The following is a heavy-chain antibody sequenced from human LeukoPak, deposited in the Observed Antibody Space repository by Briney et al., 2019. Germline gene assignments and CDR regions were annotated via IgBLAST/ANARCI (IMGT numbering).Heavy chain of an antibody. CDR2: ISSSSGTI. J-gene: IGHJ6*03. CDR3: AKDFRAVPSGEWFGELLLYYYYYMDV. CDR1: GFTFSSYS. D-gene: IGHD3-10*01. Sequence: QSGGSLRLSCAASGFTFSSYSMNWVRQAPGKGLEWVSYISSSSGTIYYADSVKGRFTISRDNSKNTLYLQMNSLRAEDTAVYYCAKDFRAVPSGEWFGELLLYYYYYMDVWGKGTTVTISS. V-gene: IGHV3-48*01.